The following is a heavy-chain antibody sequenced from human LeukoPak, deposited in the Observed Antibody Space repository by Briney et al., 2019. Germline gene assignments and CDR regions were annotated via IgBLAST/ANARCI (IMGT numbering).Heavy chain of an antibody. Sequence: SETLSLTCTFSGGSISSSSYYWGWIRQPPGKGLEGIGEINHSGSTNYNPSLKSRVTISVDTSKNQFSLKLSSVTAADTAVYYCARGPKQWLPREAFDIWGQGTMVTVSS. CDR1: GGSISSSSYY. CDR3: ARGPKQWLPREAFDI. D-gene: IGHD6-19*01. J-gene: IGHJ3*02. V-gene: IGHV4-39*07. CDR2: INHSGST.